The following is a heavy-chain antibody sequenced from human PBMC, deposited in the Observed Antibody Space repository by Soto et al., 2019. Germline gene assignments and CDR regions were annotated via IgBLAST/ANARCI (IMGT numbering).Heavy chain of an antibody. Sequence: SETLSLTCTVSGDSISSKNNYWSWIRQPPGEGLEWIGFISYSGTTSYSPSLKSRVAISLDTSKNQFSLSLSSVTAADTAVYYCARGRGYSYGLDPWGQGTLVTVSS. D-gene: IGHD5-18*01. J-gene: IGHJ5*02. V-gene: IGHV4-30-4*01. CDR1: GDSISSKNNY. CDR2: ISYSGTT. CDR3: ARGRGYSYGLDP.